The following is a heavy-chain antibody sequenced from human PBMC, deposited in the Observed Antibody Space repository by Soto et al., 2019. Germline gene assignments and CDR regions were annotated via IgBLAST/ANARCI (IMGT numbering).Heavy chain of an antibody. D-gene: IGHD6-13*01. J-gene: IGHJ6*02. CDR2: IWDDGSNK. Sequence: QVQLVESGGGVVQPGRSLRLSCAASGFTFSSYGMHWVRQAPGKGLEWVAVIWDDGSNKYYADSVKGRFTISRDNSKNKLYLQMNSLRAEDTAVYYCARDGGYSSSWYGDAYYGMDVWGQGTTVNVSS. CDR1: GFTFSSYG. CDR3: ARDGGYSSSWYGDAYYGMDV. V-gene: IGHV3-33*01.